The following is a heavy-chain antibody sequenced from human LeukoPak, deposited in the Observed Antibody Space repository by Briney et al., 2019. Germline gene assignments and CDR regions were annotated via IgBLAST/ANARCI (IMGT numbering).Heavy chain of an antibody. CDR2: ISSSGSTI. CDR3: ARGDIAVAGSYNWFDP. J-gene: IGHJ5*02. V-gene: IGHV3-48*03. D-gene: IGHD6-19*01. CDR1: GFTFSSYE. Sequence: GGSLRLSCAASGFTFSSYEMNWVRQAPGKGLEWVSYISSSGSTIYYADSVKGRFTISRDNAKNSLYLQMNSLRAEDTAVYYCARGDIAVAGSYNWFDPWGQGTLVTVSS.